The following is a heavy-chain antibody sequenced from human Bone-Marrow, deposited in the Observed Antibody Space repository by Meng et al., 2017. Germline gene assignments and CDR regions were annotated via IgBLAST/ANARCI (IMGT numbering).Heavy chain of an antibody. V-gene: IGHV1-69*05. CDR2: INGVYGTT. Sequence: SVKVSCKAPGGIFRNSVVGWVRQAPGQGLEWMGGINGVYGTTNYAQKFQGRVTITTDESTSTVYMELARLTSEDTAVYFCARKAGNCITINCYSMDYWGQGTRVTGSS. J-gene: IGHJ4*02. D-gene: IGHD1-20*01. CDR1: GGIFRNSV. CDR3: ARKAGNCITINCYSMDY.